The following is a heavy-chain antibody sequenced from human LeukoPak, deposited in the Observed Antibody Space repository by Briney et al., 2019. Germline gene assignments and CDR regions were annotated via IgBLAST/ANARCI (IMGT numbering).Heavy chain of an antibody. CDR2: ISCDGSNK. CDR3: ARASENYYDSSAHLDY. J-gene: IGHJ4*02. D-gene: IGHD3-22*01. Sequence: GRSLRLSCAASGFTFSSYAMHWVRQAPGKGLEWVAFISCDGSNKYYADSVKGRFTISRDNSKNTLYLQMNSLSPEDTAVYYCARASENYYDSSAHLDYWGQGTLVTVSS. V-gene: IGHV3-30-3*01. CDR1: GFTFSSYA.